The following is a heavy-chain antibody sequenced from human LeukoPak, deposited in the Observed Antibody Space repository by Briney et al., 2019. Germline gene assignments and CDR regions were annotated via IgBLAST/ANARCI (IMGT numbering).Heavy chain of an antibody. CDR1: GFTFSGYG. CDR2: ISYDGSNK. J-gene: IGHJ4*02. CDR3: AKADYGDYGGHFDY. V-gene: IGHV3-30*18. Sequence: PGGSLRLSCPASGFTFSGYGMHWVRQAPGKGLEWVAVISYDGSNKYYADSVKGRFTISRDNSKNTLYLQMNSLRAEDTAVYYCAKADYGDYGGHFDYWGQGTLVTVSS. D-gene: IGHD4-17*01.